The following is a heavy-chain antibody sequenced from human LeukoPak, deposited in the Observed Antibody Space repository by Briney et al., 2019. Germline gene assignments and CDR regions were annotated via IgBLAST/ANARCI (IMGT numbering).Heavy chain of an antibody. CDR2: INHSGSN. J-gene: IGHJ3*02. CDR1: GGSFSGYY. CDR3: ASFEASGYYSDAFDI. Sequence: ASETLSLTCAVYGGSFSGYYWRWIRQPPGKALEWIGEINHSGSNNYNPSLKSRVTISVDTSKNQFSLKLSSVTAADMAVYYCASFEASGYYSDAFDIWGQGTMVTVSS. V-gene: IGHV4-34*01. D-gene: IGHD3-22*01.